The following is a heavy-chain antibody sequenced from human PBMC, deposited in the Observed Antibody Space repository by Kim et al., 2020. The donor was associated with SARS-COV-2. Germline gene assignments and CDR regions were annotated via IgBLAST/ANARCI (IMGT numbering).Heavy chain of an antibody. V-gene: IGHV3-30*04. D-gene: IGHD6-19*01. J-gene: IGHJ6*04. CDR1: GFAFSSFA. CDR3: ARDGNSGTAVAGVHYYYGMEV. Sequence: GGSLRLSCAASGFAFSSFAMHWVRQAPGKGLEWVAVISFDGRSKYHADSVKGRFTISRDNSRDTIYLQMNSLRPEDTALYYCARDGNSGTAVAGVHYYYGMEVWGEGTTVTVSA. CDR2: ISFDGRSK.